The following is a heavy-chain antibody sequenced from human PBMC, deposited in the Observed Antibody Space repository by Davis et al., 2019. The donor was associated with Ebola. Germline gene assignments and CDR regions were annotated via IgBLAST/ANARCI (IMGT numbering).Heavy chain of an antibody. CDR3: AKGSLRYFGTAGY. D-gene: IGHD3-9*01. V-gene: IGHV3-13*01. CDR2: IGTAGDT. CDR1: GFTFSSYD. J-gene: IGHJ4*02. Sequence: GESLKISCAASGFTFSSYDMHWVRQATGKGLEWVSAIGTAGDTYYADSVKGRFTISRDNSKNTLYLQMNSLRAEDTAVYYCAKGSLRYFGTAGYWGQGTLVTVSS.